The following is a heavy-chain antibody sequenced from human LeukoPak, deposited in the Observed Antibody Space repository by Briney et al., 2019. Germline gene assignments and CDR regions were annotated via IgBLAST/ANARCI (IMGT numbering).Heavy chain of an antibody. Sequence: AVNVSCKASGYTFTSYDINWVRQATGQGLEWMGWMNPNSGNTGYAQRFQGRVTITRNTSISTAYMELSSLTSEDTAVYYCARGRGSGYGQSDYWGQGTLVTVSS. V-gene: IGHV1-8*03. J-gene: IGHJ4*02. CDR3: ARGRGSGYGQSDY. CDR1: GYTFTSYD. D-gene: IGHD5-12*01. CDR2: MNPNSGNT.